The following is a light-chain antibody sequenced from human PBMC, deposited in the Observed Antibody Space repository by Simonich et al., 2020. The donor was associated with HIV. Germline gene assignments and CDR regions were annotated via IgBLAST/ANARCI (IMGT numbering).Light chain of an antibody. Sequence: QTVVTQEPSFSVSPGGTVTLTCGLSSGSVSTSYYPSWYQPTPGQAPRTLIYSTNTRSSGVPDRFSGSSSGAERYLTISSLQSEDEADYYCQTWGTGIRVFGGGTKLTVL. CDR1: SGSVSTSYY. CDR3: QTWGTGIRV. CDR2: STN. V-gene: IGLV8-61*01. J-gene: IGLJ3*02.